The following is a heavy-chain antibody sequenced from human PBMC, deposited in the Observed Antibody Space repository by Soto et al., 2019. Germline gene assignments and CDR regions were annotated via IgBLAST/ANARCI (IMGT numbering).Heavy chain of an antibody. Sequence: ASVKVSCKASGYTFTSYYMHWVRQAPGQGLEWMGIINPSGGSTSYAQKFQGRVTMTRDTSTSTVYMELSSLRSEDTAVYYCAGTGHLYYYGSDNSYSYDMDAWGQGNTLTVSS. CDR3: AGTGHLYYYGSDNSYSYDMDA. V-gene: IGHV1-46*01. D-gene: IGHD3-10*01. CDR2: INPSGGST. CDR1: GYTFTSYY. J-gene: IGHJ6*02.